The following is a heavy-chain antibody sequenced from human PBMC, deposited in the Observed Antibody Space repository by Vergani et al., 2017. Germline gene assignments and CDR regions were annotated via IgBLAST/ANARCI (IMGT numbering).Heavy chain of an antibody. V-gene: IGHV4-39*07. D-gene: IGHD3-10*01. CDR3: GRVADFYGLGSRLLDL. CDR2: IYYSENK. J-gene: IGHJ5*02. Sequence: QLQLQESGPGLVKPSETLSLTCTVPGGSITYGAFYWGWIRQSPGKGLEWIGSIYYSENKFYNPSLESRVTLSIDTTKNQFSLKLNSVTAADTAVYYCGRVADFYGLGSRLLDLWGQGILVTVSS. CDR1: GGSITYGAFY.